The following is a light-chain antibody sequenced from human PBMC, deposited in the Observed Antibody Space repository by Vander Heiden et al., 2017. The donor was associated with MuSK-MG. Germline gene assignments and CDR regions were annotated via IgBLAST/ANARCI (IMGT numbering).Light chain of an antibody. V-gene: IGKV3-20*01. Sequence: IVFTPSPVTLSLSPGQRATLSCRASQSVSSSYLAWYQQKPGQAPRLLISGASSRATGIADRFSGSGSGTDFTLTISRREPEDFAVYYCHQYGSSPPWTFGPGTKVDIK. CDR3: HQYGSSPPWT. CDR1: QSVSSSY. CDR2: GAS. J-gene: IGKJ1*01.